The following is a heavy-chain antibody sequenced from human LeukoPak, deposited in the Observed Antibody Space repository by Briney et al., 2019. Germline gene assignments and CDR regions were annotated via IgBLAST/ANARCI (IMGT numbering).Heavy chain of an antibody. CDR3: ASGEQWLAPLGGY. D-gene: IGHD6-19*01. CDR2: ISGSTSST. J-gene: IGHJ4*02. Sequence: QPGGSLRLSCAASGFTFTNYAMSWVRQAPGKGLEWVSAISGSTSSTYYADSVKGRFTISRDNSKNSLYLQMNSLRAEDTAVYYCASGEQWLAPLGGYWGQGTLVTVSS. V-gene: IGHV3-23*01. CDR1: GFTFTNYA.